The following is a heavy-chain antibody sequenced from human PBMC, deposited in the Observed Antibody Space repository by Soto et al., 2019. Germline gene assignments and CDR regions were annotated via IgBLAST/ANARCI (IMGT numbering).Heavy chain of an antibody. V-gene: IGHV1-18*01. J-gene: IGHJ3*02. CDR1: GYTFTSSA. Sequence: QVHLVQSGDEVKKPGASVKVSCKASGYTFTSSAISWVRQAPGQGLEWMGWISPYNGNTHFAQNFQGRVTRATDTSTRTAYMELRSLISDDTAVYYWARDPQFSGSLSGGGDAFDIWGQGTMVTVSS. CDR3: ARDPQFSGSLSGGGDAFDI. D-gene: IGHD1-26*01. CDR2: ISPYNGNT.